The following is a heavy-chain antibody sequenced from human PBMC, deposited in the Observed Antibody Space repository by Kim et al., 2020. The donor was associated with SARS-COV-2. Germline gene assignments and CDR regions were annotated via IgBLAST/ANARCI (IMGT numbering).Heavy chain of an antibody. V-gene: IGHV4-4*07. CDR1: GGSISSYY. Sequence: SETLSLTCTVSGGSISSYYWSWIRQPAGKGLEWIGRIYTSGSTNFNPSLKSRVTMSVDTSKNQFSLKLSSVTAADTAVYYCARQKPVEGYCSGGSCPTPSAFDIWGQGTMVTVSS. CDR2: IYTSGST. CDR3: ARQKPVEGYCSGGSCPTPSAFDI. J-gene: IGHJ3*02. D-gene: IGHD2-15*01.